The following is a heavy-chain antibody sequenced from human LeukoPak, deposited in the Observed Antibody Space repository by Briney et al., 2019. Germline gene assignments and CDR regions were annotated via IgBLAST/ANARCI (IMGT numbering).Heavy chain of an antibody. Sequence: PSETLSLTCAVYGGSFSGYYWSWIRQPPGKGLEWIGEINHSGSTNYNPSLKSRVTISVDTSKNQFSLKLSSVTAVDTAVYYCARMRRGYSYALTAWGQGTLVTVSS. D-gene: IGHD5-18*01. CDR3: ARMRRGYSYALTA. V-gene: IGHV4-34*01. J-gene: IGHJ5*02. CDR1: GGSFSGYY. CDR2: INHSGST.